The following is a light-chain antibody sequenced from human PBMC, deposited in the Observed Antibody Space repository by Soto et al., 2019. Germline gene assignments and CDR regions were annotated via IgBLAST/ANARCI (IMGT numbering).Light chain of an antibody. CDR3: AAWDDSLSGPV. CDR1: SSNIGSNY. J-gene: IGLJ7*01. CDR2: RNN. V-gene: IGLV1-47*01. Sequence: QSVLTQPPSASGTPGQRVTISCSGSSSNIGSNYVYWYQQLPGTAPKLLIYRNNQRPSGVPDRFSGSKSGTSASLAISGLLSEDEAEYYCAAWDDSLSGPVFGGGTQLTVL.